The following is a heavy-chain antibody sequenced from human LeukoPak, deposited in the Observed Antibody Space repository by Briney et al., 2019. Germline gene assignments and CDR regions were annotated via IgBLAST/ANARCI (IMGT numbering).Heavy chain of an antibody. CDR1: GDTVSSNTAA. D-gene: IGHD2-2*01. CDR2: TYYRSTWYN. CDR3: ARRLTQYDCFDP. Sequence: SQTLSLTCAISGDTVSSNTAAWNWIRQSPSRGLEWLGRTYYRSTWYNDYAVSVRGRITVNPDTSKNQFSLHLNSVTPEDTAVYYCARRLTQYDCFDPWGQGILVTVSS. J-gene: IGHJ5*02. V-gene: IGHV6-1*01.